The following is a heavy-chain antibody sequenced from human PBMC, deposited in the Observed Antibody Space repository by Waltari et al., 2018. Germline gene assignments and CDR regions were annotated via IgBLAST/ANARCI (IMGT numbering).Heavy chain of an antibody. D-gene: IGHD6-13*01. Sequence: QLQLRESGPGLLKPSETLSLTCSVSGDSSGRGYYYWGCVRQAPGKGLEWLGSIYFAGSTYYNPALKSRLTISVDTSKNQFSLRLSSVTAADTAVYYWAREVGGSSWSTTPRGDAFDIWGQGTMVTVSS. CDR2: IYFAGST. CDR3: AREVGGSSWSTTPRGDAFDI. CDR1: GDSSGRGYYY. J-gene: IGHJ3*02. V-gene: IGHV4-39*07.